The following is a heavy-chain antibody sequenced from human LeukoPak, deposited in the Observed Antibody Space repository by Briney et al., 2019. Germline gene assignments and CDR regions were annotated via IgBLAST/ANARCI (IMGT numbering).Heavy chain of an antibody. CDR3: ARHKQWLGFHRMDV. D-gene: IGHD6-19*01. Sequence: SETLSLTCTVSGGSISSYYWSWIRQPPGKGLEWIGYIYYSGSTNYNPSLKSRVTISVDTSKNQFSLKLSSVTAADTAVYYCARHKQWLGFHRMDVWGQGTTVTVSS. CDR2: IYYSGST. J-gene: IGHJ6*02. V-gene: IGHV4-59*08. CDR1: GGSISSYY.